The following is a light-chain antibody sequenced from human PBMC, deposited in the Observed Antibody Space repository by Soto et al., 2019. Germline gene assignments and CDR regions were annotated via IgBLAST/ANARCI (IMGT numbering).Light chain of an antibody. Sequence: EIVLTQSPATLSLSPGERATLSCRASQSVGDYLAWNQRKPGQAPRLLIYDASNRATGIPARFSGSGSGTDFTLTISSLEPEDFAVYYCQQRFKLVTFVGGTEVEIK. CDR1: QSVGDY. J-gene: IGKJ4*01. CDR3: QQRFKLVT. CDR2: DAS. V-gene: IGKV3-11*01.